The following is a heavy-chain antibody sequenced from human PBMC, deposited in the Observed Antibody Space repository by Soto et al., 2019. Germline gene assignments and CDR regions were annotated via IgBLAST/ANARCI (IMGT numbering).Heavy chain of an antibody. D-gene: IGHD5-12*01. CDR3: AREDGYNYSPYYYYYYGMDV. CDR1: GFTFSDYY. V-gene: IGHV3-11*01. J-gene: IGHJ6*02. CDR2: ISSSGRTI. Sequence: PGGSLRLSCAASGFTFSDYYMSWIRQAPGKGLEWVSYISSSGRTIYYADSVKGRFTISRDNAKNSLYLKMNSLRAEDTAVYYCAREDGYNYSPYYYYYYGMDVWGQGTTVTVSS.